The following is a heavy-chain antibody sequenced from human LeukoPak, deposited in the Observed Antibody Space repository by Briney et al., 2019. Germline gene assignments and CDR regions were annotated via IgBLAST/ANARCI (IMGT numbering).Heavy chain of an antibody. CDR3: AREESGGYFDY. V-gene: IGHV1-69*04. CDR1: GGTFSSYA. J-gene: IGHJ4*02. D-gene: IGHD2-8*02. CDR2: IIPILGIA. Sequence: ASVKVSCKASGGTFSSYAISWVRQAPGQGLEWMGRIIPILGIANYAQKFQGRVTITADKSTSTAYMELRSLRSEDTAVYYCAREESGGYFDYWGQGTPVTVS.